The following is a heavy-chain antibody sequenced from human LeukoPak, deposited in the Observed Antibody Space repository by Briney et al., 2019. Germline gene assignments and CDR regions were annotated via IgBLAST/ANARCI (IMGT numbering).Heavy chain of an antibody. CDR3: AKDRNGYNYRDY. CDR1: GFTFSSYA. Sequence: RPGGSLRLSCAASGFTFSSYAMSWVRQAPGKGLEWVSTISGSGGTTYYADSVKGRITISRDNSKNTLYLQMNSLRAEDTAVYHCAKDRNGYNYRDYWGQGTLVTVSS. J-gene: IGHJ4*02. D-gene: IGHD5-24*01. CDR2: ISGSGGTT. V-gene: IGHV3-23*01.